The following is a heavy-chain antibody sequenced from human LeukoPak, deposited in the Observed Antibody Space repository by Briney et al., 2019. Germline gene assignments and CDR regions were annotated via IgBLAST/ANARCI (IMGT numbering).Heavy chain of an antibody. CDR2: IIPIFGTA. CDR1: GGTFSSYA. CDR3: AGESLVGATNYYFDY. V-gene: IGHV1-69*05. D-gene: IGHD1-26*01. Sequence: ASVKVSCKASGGTFSSYAISWVRQAPGQGLEWMGGIIPIFGTANYAQKFQGRVTITTDESTSTAYMELSSLRSEDTAVYYCAGESLVGATNYYFDYWGQGTLVTVSS. J-gene: IGHJ4*02.